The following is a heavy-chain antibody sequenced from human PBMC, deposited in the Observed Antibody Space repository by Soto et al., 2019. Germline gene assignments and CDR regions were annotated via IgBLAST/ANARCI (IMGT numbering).Heavy chain of an antibody. V-gene: IGHV3-11*05. J-gene: IGHJ4*02. D-gene: IGHD5-18*01. CDR3: ARDRDTYGHILFDH. CDR1: GFTVSDFY. Sequence: QVQVVESGGGLVKPGGSLRVSCVASGFTVSDFYMSWIRQAPGKGLEWVSSINTGSSYTNYADSVKGRITISRDNVKNSLFVEMSSLRAEDTAVYYCARDRDTYGHILFDHWGQGTLVTVSS. CDR2: INTGSSYT.